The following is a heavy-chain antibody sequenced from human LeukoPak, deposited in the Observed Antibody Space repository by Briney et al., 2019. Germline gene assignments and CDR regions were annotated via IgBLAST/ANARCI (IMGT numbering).Heavy chain of an antibody. CDR3: ARSLFEWGSYRDAFDM. CDR1: GYTFIAYY. Sequence: GASVKVSCKASGYTFIAYYIHWVRQAPGQGLEWVGCSNPNSGGTIYAQKFQGRVTMTRDTSISTSYVELSGLRSDDTAVYYCARSLFEWGSYRDAFDMWGQGTTVTVSS. D-gene: IGHD3-16*02. J-gene: IGHJ3*02. V-gene: IGHV1-2*02. CDR2: SNPNSGGT.